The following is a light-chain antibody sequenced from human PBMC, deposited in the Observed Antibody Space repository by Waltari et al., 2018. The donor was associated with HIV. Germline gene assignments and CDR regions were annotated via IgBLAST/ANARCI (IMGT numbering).Light chain of an antibody. V-gene: IGLV2-8*01. CDR2: GVH. CDR3: SSYAGRNTLV. Sequence: QSALTQPPSASGSPGQSVTISCTGTSSDVGGSNYVSWYQQHPGKAPKLMIYGVHRRPSGVPDRFSGSKSGKTASLTVSGLQTEDEADYYCSSYAGRNTLVFGGGTKLTVL. CDR1: SSDVGGSNY. J-gene: IGLJ2*01.